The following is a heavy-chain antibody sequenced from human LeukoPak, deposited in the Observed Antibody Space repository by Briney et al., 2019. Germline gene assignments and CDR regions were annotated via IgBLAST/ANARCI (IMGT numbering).Heavy chain of an antibody. V-gene: IGHV1-18*01. Sequence: ASVKVSCKASGYTFTSYGISWVRQAPGQGLEWMGWISAYNGNTNYAQKLQGRVTMTTDTSTSTAYMELRSLRSDDTAVYYCARDRSALGYCSGGSCNMPDYWCQGTLVTVSS. CDR2: ISAYNGNT. CDR3: ARDRSALGYCSGGSCNMPDY. CDR1: GYTFTSYG. D-gene: IGHD2-15*01. J-gene: IGHJ4*02.